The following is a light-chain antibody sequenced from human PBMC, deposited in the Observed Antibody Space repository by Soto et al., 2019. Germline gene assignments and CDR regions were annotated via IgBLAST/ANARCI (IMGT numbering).Light chain of an antibody. CDR2: LGS. V-gene: IGKV2-28*01. J-gene: IGKJ1*01. CDR1: ARLLHKNGYNY. Sequence: IVMTQSPLSLSVTPGEAASISCMSSARLLHKNGYNYVDWYMQKPGQSPQLLIYLGSNRASGVPDRFRCSGSDTYFTLEISRVEADDVGVYYCMQPLENFRTFGQGTKVEIK. CDR3: MQPLENFRT.